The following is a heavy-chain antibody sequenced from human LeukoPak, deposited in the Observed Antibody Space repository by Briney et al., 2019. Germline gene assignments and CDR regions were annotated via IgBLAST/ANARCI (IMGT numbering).Heavy chain of an antibody. V-gene: IGHV4-59*01. CDR3: AREDTAMVAFDY. J-gene: IGHJ4*02. CDR1: GGSISSYY. CDR2: IYYSGST. D-gene: IGHD5-18*01. Sequence: SETLSLTCAVSGGSISSYYWSWIRQPPGKGLEWIGYIYYSGSTNYNPSLKSRVTISVDTSKNQFSLKLSSVTAADTAVYYCAREDTAMVAFDYWGQGTLVTVSS.